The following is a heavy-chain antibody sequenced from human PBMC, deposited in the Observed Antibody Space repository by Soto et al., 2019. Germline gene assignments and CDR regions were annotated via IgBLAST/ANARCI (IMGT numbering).Heavy chain of an antibody. J-gene: IGHJ4*02. D-gene: IGHD3-9*01. V-gene: IGHV3-23*01. CDR1: GFTFSIYS. CDR3: ARGDDIVTGPIFEY. Sequence: VQLLESGGGLVQPGGSLKLSCAASGFTFSIYSMSWVRQAPGKGLEWVSSVSGSGGSTYYADSVKGRFTISRDNSWNTLSLQMNSLRADDTAVYYCARGDDIVTGPIFEYWGQGTLVTVSS. CDR2: VSGSGGST.